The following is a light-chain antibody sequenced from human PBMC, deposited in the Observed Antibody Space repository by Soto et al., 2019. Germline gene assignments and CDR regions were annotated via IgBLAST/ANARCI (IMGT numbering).Light chain of an antibody. Sequence: QSVLTQPASVSGSPGQSINISCTGTSSDVVTYNLVSWYQQHPGKAPKLLIYDDNKRPSGIPDRFSGSKSGTSATLGITGFQTGDEADYYCGSWDSSLSAYVFGTGNKVTVL. V-gene: IGLV1-51*01. CDR2: DDN. CDR3: GSWDSSLSAYV. J-gene: IGLJ1*01. CDR1: SSDVVTYNL.